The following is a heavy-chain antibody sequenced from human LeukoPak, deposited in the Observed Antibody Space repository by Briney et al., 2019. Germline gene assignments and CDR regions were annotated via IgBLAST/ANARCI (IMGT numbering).Heavy chain of an antibody. D-gene: IGHD6-13*01. J-gene: IGHJ5*02. CDR2: TNPNSGGT. CDR1: GYTFTGYY. CDR3: ARGAAAGSNWFDP. Sequence: ASVKVSCKASGYTFTGYYMHWVRQAPGQGLEWMGWTNPNSGGTNYAQKFQGRVTMTRDTSISTAYMELNRLRSDDTAVYYCARGAAAGSNWFDPWGQGTLVTVSS. V-gene: IGHV1-2*02.